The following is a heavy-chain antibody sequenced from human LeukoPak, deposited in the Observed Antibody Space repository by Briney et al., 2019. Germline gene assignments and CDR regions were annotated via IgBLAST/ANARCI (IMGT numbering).Heavy chain of an antibody. V-gene: IGHV4-59*12. CDR2: VFYSGST. CDR1: GGSISNYY. J-gene: IGHJ4*02. D-gene: IGHD6-13*01. Sequence: SETLSLTCTVSGGSISNYYWSWIRQPPGKGLEWIGYVFYSGSTNYNPSLRSRVTISVDTSKNQFSLKLSSVTAADTAVYYCARGRVVYSSSWYPAYWGQGTLVTVSS. CDR3: ARGRVVYSSSWYPAY.